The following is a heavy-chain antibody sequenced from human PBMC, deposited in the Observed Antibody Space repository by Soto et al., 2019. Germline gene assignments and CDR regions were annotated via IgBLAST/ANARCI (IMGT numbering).Heavy chain of an antibody. J-gene: IGHJ3*02. CDR3: ARDRDIVVVPAAPGAFDI. V-gene: IGHV3-33*01. CDR2: IWYDGSNK. CDR1: GFTFSSYG. Sequence: PGGSLRLSCAASGFTFSSYGMHWVRQAPGKGLEWVAVIWYDGSNKYYADSVKGRFTISRDNSKNTLYLQMNSLRAEDTAVYYCARDRDIVVVPAAPGAFDIWGQGTMVTVSS. D-gene: IGHD2-2*01.